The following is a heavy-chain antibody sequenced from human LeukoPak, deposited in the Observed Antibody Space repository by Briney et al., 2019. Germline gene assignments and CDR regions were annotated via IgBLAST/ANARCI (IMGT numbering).Heavy chain of an antibody. CDR3: ARGIDSSGTYSGWGFHLRY. V-gene: IGHV3-9*01. CDR1: GFTFDDYA. D-gene: IGHD1-26*01. Sequence: GRSLRLSCAAPGFTFDDYAMHWVRQAPGKGLEWVSGIRWDRGTVGYAGSVKGRFTISRDNAKSSVYLQMNSLRAEDTALYYCARGIDSSGTYSGWGFHLRYWGQGTLVTVSS. J-gene: IGHJ4*02. CDR2: IRWDRGTV.